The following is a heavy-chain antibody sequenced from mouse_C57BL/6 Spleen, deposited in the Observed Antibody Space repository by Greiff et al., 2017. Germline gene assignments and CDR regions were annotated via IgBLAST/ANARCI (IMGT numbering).Heavy chain of an antibody. CDR2: INPSSGYT. CDR1: GYTFTSYT. Sequence: VKVVESGAELARPGASVKMSCKASGYTFTSYTMHWVKQRPGQGLEWIGYINPSSGYTKYNQKFKDKATLTADKSSSTAYMQLSSLTSEDSAVYYCAYYGNYVFAYWGQGTLVTVSA. V-gene: IGHV1-4*01. D-gene: IGHD2-1*01. CDR3: AYYGNYVFAY. J-gene: IGHJ3*01.